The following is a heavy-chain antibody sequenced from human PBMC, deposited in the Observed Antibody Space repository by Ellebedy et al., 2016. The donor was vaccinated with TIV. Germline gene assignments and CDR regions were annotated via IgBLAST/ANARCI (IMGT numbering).Heavy chain of an antibody. V-gene: IGHV4-39*07. D-gene: IGHD6-19*01. CDR1: GGSISSSSYY. Sequence: SETLSLXCTVSGGSISSSSYYWGWIRQPPGKGLEWIGSIYYSGSTYYNPSLKSRVTISVDTSKNQFSLKLSSVAAADTAVYYCARGREQWHRFDYWGQGSLVTVSS. CDR2: IYYSGST. CDR3: ARGREQWHRFDY. J-gene: IGHJ4*02.